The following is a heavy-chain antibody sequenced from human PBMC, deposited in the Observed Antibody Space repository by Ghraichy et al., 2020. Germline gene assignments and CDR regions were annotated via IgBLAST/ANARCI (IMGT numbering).Heavy chain of an antibody. D-gene: IGHD3-3*01. J-gene: IGHJ6*02. V-gene: IGHV4-59*01. CDR2: LYYSGST. Sequence: SQTLSLTCTVSGGSISSYYWSWIRQPPGKGLEWIGYLYYSGSTNYNPSLKSRVTISVDTSKNQFFLKLSSVTAADTAVYYCARATKDYDGYCYGMDVWGQGTTVTVSS. CDR1: GGSISSYY. CDR3: ARATKDYDGYCYGMDV.